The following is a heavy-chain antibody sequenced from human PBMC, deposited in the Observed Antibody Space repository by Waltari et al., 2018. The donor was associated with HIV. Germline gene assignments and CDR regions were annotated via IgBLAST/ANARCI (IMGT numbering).Heavy chain of an antibody. CDR2: IIPSVGTA. J-gene: IGHJ5*02. D-gene: IGHD3-22*01. Sequence: QVQLVQSGAEVKKPGSSVKVSCKASGGTFSSYAISWVRQAPGQGLEWMGGIIPSVGTANYAQKIQGRVTSTADEATSTAYMGLSSLRSEDTAVYYCARDSGVDSSGSSWFDPWGQGTLVTVSS. CDR3: ARDSGVDSSGSSWFDP. CDR1: GGTFSSYA. V-gene: IGHV1-69*12.